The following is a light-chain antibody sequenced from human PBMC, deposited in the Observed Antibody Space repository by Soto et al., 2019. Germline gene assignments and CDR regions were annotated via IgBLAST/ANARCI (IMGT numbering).Light chain of an antibody. CDR2: EVT. CDR3: SSYTSSSTLNV. V-gene: IGLV2-14*01. CDR1: SSDIGFYNS. J-gene: IGLJ1*01. Sequence: QSALTQPASVSGSPGQSITLSCTGTSSDIGFYNSVSWYQQHPGKAPKLMIYEVTNRPAGISNRFSGSKSGNTASLTISGLQAEDEADYYCSSYTSSSTLNVFGTGTKLTVL.